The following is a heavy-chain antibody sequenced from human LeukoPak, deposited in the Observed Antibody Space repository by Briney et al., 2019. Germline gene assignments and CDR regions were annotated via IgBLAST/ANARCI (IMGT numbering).Heavy chain of an antibody. CDR3: ARDLVDTAIGTLDY. J-gene: IGHJ4*02. CDR1: GFTFSSYG. Sequence: GGSLRLSCAASGFTFSSYGMHWVRQAPGKGLEWVAVIWYDGSNKYYADSGKGRFTISRDNSKNTLYLQMNSLRAEDTAVYYCARDLVDTAIGTLDYWGQGTLVTVSS. V-gene: IGHV3-33*01. D-gene: IGHD5-18*01. CDR2: IWYDGSNK.